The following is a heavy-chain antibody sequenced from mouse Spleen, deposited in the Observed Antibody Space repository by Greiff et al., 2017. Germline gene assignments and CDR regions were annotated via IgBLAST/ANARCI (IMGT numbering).Heavy chain of an antibody. J-gene: IGHJ2*01. D-gene: IGHD2-14*01. CDR2: ISSGSSTI. V-gene: IGHV5-17*01. CDR1: GFTFSDYG. Sequence: EVKLVESGGGLVKPGGSLKLSCAASGFTFSDYGMHWVRQAPEKGLEWVAYISSGSSTIYYADTVKGRFTIYRDNAKNTLFLQMTSLRFEDTAMYYCARPDYRYDGYYFDYWGQGTTHTVSS. CDR3: ARPDYRYDGYYFDY.